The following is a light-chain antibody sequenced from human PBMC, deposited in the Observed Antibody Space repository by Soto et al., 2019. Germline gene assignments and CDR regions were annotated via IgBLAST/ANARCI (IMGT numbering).Light chain of an antibody. CDR1: QGISSS. J-gene: IGKJ1*01. CDR2: GAS. V-gene: IGKV1-9*01. Sequence: WTLSPSFLSASVEKRVTMTCRASQGISSSLAWYQQKPGKAPKLLIYGASSLQSGVPSRFSGSGSWTDFTLCISSQEPEDVTPSYSHQYNSYARTFVQGT. CDR3: HQYNSYART.